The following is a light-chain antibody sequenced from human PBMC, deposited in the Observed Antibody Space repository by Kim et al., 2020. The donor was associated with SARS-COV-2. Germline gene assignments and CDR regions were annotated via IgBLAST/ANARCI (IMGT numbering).Light chain of an antibody. Sequence: QAGLTQPPSVSKGLRQTATLPCTGNSNNVGNKGAAWLQQHQGHPPKLLSYRNNNRPSGISERLSASRSGNTASLTIPGLQPEDEADYYCSAWDSSLSAWVFGGGTQLTVL. CDR2: RNN. CDR1: SNNVGNKG. J-gene: IGLJ3*02. V-gene: IGLV10-54*01. CDR3: SAWDSSLSAWV.